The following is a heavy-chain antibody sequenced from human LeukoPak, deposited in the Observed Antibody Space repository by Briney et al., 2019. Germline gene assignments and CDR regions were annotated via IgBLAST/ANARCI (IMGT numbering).Heavy chain of an antibody. CDR1: GFTFSSYA. Sequence: PGGSLRLSCAASGFTFSSYAMSWVRQSTGKGLEWVSSTSGDGGATYYSNSVKGRFTISRDNSSNTLYLQMNSLRAEDTAVYYCAKDRPNYYGSNGHYYRRDGDYWGQGTLVTVSS. CDR3: AKDRPNYYGSNGHYYRRDGDY. CDR2: TSGDGGAT. V-gene: IGHV3-23*01. J-gene: IGHJ4*02. D-gene: IGHD3-22*01.